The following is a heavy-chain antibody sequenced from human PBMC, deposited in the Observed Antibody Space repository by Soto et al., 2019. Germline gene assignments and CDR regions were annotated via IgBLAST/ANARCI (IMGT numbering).Heavy chain of an antibody. CDR2: IYHSGST. CDR1: GGSINTATHS. J-gene: IGHJ4*02. V-gene: IGHV4-30-2*01. D-gene: IGHD4-4*01. CDR3: AGGGGVTTTGDDY. Sequence: QLQLQESGSGLVKPSQTLSLTCAVSGGSINTATHSWSWIRQPPGKGLEWIGYIYHSGSTYYNPSVKTRFTISIDEPNNQFSLRLRSGTAADTAVYYCAGGGGVTTTGDDYWGQGILVTVSS.